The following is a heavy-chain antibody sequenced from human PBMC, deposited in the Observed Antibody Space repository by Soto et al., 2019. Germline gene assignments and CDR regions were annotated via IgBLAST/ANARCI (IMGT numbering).Heavy chain of an antibody. CDR3: ARPRADYYDSSGYPLGY. CDR2: IVVGSGNT. V-gene: IGHV1-58*02. J-gene: IGHJ4*02. D-gene: IGHD3-22*01. CDR1: GYTFTGYA. Sequence: ASVKVSCKASGYTFTGYAMQWARQARGQRLEWIGWIVVGSGNTNYAQKFQERVTITRDMSTSTAYMELSSLRSEDTAVYYCARPRADYYDSSGYPLGYWGQGTLVPVSS.